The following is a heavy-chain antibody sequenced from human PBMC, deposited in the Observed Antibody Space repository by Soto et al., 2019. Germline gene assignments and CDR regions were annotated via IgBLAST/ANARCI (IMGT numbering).Heavy chain of an antibody. CDR2: IKQDGSEK. V-gene: IGHV3-7*01. D-gene: IGHD3-22*01. Sequence: EVQLVESGGGLVQPGGSLRLSCAASGFTFSTCWMSWVRQAPGKGLEWVANIKQDGSEKYYVDSVKGRVTISRDNAKNSMYVQLNSLRVEDTAVYYCARDTYFDDSSAYFDYWGQGTLVTVSS. J-gene: IGHJ4*02. CDR1: GFTFSTCW. CDR3: ARDTYFDDSSAYFDY.